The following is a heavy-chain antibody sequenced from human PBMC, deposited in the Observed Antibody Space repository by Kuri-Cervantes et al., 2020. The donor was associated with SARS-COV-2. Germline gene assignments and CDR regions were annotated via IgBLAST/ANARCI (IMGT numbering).Heavy chain of an antibody. CDR1: GYTFTSYY. CDR2: INPSGGST. CDR3: ARDREAGSSSAYYYYYYMDV. J-gene: IGHJ6*03. D-gene: IGHD6-13*01. V-gene: IGHV1-46*01. Sequence: ASVKVSCKASGYTFTSYYMHWVRQAPGQGLEWMGIINPSGGSTSYAQKFQGRVTITADKSTSTAYMELSSLRSEDTAVYYCARDREAGSSSAYYYYYYMDVWGKGTTVTVSS.